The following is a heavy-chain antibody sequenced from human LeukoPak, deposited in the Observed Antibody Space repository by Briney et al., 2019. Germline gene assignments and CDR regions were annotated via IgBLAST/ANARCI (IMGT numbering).Heavy chain of an antibody. CDR3: AKGRTRQTNYYFDY. J-gene: IGHJ4*02. CDR2: ISYDGGNK. CDR1: GFTFSSYG. V-gene: IGHV3-30*18. Sequence: GRSLRLSCAASGFTFSSYGMHWVRQAPGKGLEWVAVISYDGGNKYYADSVKGRFTISRDNSKNTLYLQMNSLRAEDTAVYYCAKGRTRQTNYYFDYWGQGTLVTVSS. D-gene: IGHD1-1*01.